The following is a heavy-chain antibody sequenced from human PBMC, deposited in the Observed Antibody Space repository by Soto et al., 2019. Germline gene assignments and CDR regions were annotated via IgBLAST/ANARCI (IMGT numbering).Heavy chain of an antibody. Sequence: DVQLLESGGDLVQPGGSLRLSCAASGFTFSSYAMSWVRQAPGKGLEWVSSMSGAVRSSYDADSVKGRFTISRDNSKNTLYLQMNNLRAEDTALYYCAKGPIFGVENIYDYWGQGTLVTVSS. D-gene: IGHD3-3*01. CDR3: AKGPIFGVENIYDY. CDR1: GFTFSSYA. J-gene: IGHJ4*02. V-gene: IGHV3-23*01. CDR2: MSGAVRSS.